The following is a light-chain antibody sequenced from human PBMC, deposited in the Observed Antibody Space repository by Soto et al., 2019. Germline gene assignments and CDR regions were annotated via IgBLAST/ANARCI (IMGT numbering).Light chain of an antibody. CDR2: DAS. V-gene: IGKV1-5*01. J-gene: IGKJ2*01. CDR1: QSISSW. Sequence: DIQMTQSPSTLSASVGDRVTITCRASQSISSWLAWYQQKPGKAPKLLIYDASSLESGVPSRFSGSGSGTEFTLTISSPQPDDFATYYCQQYNSYSPYTFGQGTNLEIK. CDR3: QQYNSYSPYT.